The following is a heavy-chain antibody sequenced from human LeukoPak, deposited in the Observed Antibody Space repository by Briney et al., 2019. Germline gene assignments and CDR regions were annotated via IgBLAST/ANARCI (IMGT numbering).Heavy chain of an antibody. CDR2: IYYSGST. CDR1: GGSISRSSYY. D-gene: IGHD2-21*02. V-gene: IGHV4-39*01. CDR3: ARHAVATAIQDY. J-gene: IGHJ4*02. Sequence: PSETLSLTCTVSGGSISRSSYYWGWIRQPPGKGLEWIGSIYYSGSTYHNPSLKSRVTISIDTSKNQFSLRLSSVTAADTAVYYCARHAVATAIQDYWGQGTLVSVSS.